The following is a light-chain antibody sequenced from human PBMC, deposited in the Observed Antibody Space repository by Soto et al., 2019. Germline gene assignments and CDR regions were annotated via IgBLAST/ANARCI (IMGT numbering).Light chain of an antibody. CDR1: QNVLYSSNNHNY. J-gene: IGKJ1*01. CDR3: HHYYTTPPA. CDR2: WAS. Sequence: IVMTQSPDSLAVSLGETATINCRSSQNVLYSSNNHNYVAWYQQKAGQPPKLLIYWASTRDSGVPQRFSGSGYGADFPLTISGLQAEDVAVYFCHHYYTTPPAFGQGTRVEVK. V-gene: IGKV4-1*01.